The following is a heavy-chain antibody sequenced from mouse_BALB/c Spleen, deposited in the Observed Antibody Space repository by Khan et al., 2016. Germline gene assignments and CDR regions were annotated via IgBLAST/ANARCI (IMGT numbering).Heavy chain of an antibody. CDR2: INPDSSTI. Sequence: EVKLLEPGGGLVQPGGSLKLSCAAPGSDFSRYWMSWVRQAPGKGLEWIGEINPDSSTINYTPSLKDKFIISRENAKNTLYLQMSKVRPEDTALFYFAGTVWYFDVWGAGTTVTVSS. J-gene: IGHJ1*01. V-gene: IGHV4-1*02. D-gene: IGHD2-14*01. CDR3: AGTVWYFDV. CDR1: GSDFSRYW.